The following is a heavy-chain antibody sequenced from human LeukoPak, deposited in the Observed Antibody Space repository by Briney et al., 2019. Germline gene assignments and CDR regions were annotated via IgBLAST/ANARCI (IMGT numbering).Heavy chain of an antibody. Sequence: SETLSLTCAVSGGSISSSNWWSWVRQPPGKGLEWIGEIYHSGSTNYNPSLKSRVTISVDKSKNQFSLKLSSVTAADTAVYYCASDLYDYVWGSYRQTINYFDYWGQGTLVTVSS. CDR1: GGSISSSNW. CDR2: IYHSGST. CDR3: ASDLYDYVWGSYRQTINYFDY. V-gene: IGHV4-4*02. D-gene: IGHD3-16*02. J-gene: IGHJ4*02.